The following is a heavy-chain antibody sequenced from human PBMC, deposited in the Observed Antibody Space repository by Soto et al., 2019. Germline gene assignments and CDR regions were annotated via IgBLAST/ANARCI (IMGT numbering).Heavy chain of an antibody. J-gene: IGHJ4*02. V-gene: IGHV1-2*04. CDR1: GYTFTGYY. CDR3: ARERGIAAAERTPDFDY. Sequence: QVQLVQSGAEVKKPGASVKVSCKASGYTFTGYYMHWVRQAPGQGLEWMGWINPNSGGTNYAQKFQGWVTMTSDTSISTAYTELSRLRSDDTAVYYCARERGIAAAERTPDFDYGGQGTLVTVSS. CDR2: INPNSGGT. D-gene: IGHD6-13*01.